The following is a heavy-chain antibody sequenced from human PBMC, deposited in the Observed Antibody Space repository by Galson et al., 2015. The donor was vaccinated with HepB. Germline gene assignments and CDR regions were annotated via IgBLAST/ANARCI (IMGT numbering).Heavy chain of an antibody. CDR2: INPSGGST. Sequence: SVKVSCKASGYTFTSYYMHWVRQAPGQGLEWMGIINPSGGSTRYAQKLQGRVTMTRDTSTSTVYMELSSLRSEDTAVYYCARGNQQWLPRFYFDYWGQGTLVTVSS. CDR3: ARGNQQWLPRFYFDY. D-gene: IGHD6-19*01. V-gene: IGHV1-46*04. CDR1: GYTFTSYY. J-gene: IGHJ4*02.